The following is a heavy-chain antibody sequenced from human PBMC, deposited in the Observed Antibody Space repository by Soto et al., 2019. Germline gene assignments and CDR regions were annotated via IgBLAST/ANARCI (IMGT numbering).Heavy chain of an antibody. CDR2: MNPNSGNT. V-gene: IGHV1-8*01. J-gene: IGHJ5*02. D-gene: IGHD2-2*01. Sequence: ASVKVSCKASGYPFPSSDINWVRQATGQGLEWMGWMNPNSGNTGYAQKFQGRVTMTRNTSINTAYMELSSLRSEDTAVYYCAKKGLLNCSGTSCPYTSASWGEGPLVTVSS. CDR1: GYPFPSSD. CDR3: AKKGLLNCSGTSCPYTSAS.